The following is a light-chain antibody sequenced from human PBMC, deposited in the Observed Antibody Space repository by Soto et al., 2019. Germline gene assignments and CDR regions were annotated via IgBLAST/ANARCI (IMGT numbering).Light chain of an antibody. J-gene: IGLJ3*02. CDR1: SSNIGAGYD. V-gene: IGLV1-40*01. CDR3: QSYDSSLRGV. CDR2: GNS. Sequence: QSVLTQPPSVSGAPGQRVTISCTGSSSNIGAGYDVHWYQQLPGTAPKLLIYGNSNRPSGVPDRFSGSKSGTSASLAITGLQAEDEAVYYCQSYDSSLRGVFGGGTKLTVL.